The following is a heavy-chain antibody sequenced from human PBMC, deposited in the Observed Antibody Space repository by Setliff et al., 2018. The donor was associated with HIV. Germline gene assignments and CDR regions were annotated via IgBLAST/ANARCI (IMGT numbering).Heavy chain of an antibody. V-gene: IGHV5-51*01. CDR2: IYPGDSDT. CDR3: VRAIDFLTEELNWYYMDV. CDR1: GYRFTSFW. J-gene: IGHJ6*03. Sequence: PGESLKISCKVSGYRFTSFWIAWVRQMPGKGLEWMGIIYPGDSDTRYSPSFQGQVTISVDKANSTAYLQWRSLKASDTAIYYCVRAIDFLTEELNWYYMDVWGKGTTVTVSS. D-gene: IGHD3-9*01.